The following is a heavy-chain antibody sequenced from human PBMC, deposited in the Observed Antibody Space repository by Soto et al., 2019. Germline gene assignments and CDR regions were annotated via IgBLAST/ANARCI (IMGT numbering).Heavy chain of an antibody. CDR2: INHSGST. V-gene: IGHV4-34*01. CDR3: ARGSPTYSSGWYSGWFAP. CDR1: GGSFSGYY. J-gene: IGHJ5*02. D-gene: IGHD6-19*01. Sequence: PSETLSLTCAVYGGSFSGYYWSWIRQPPGKGLEWIGEINHSGSTNYNPSLKSRVTISVDTSKNQFSLKLSSVTAADTAVYYCARGSPTYSSGWYSGWFAPWGQGTLLAVSS.